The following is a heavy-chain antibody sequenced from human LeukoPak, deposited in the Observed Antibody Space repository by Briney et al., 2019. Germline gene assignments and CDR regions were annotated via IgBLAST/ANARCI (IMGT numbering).Heavy chain of an antibody. CDR2: INRSGST. V-gene: IGHV4-34*01. CDR1: GGSFSGYY. Sequence: SETLSLTCAVYGGSFSGYYWSWIRQPPGKGLEWIGEINRSGSTNYNPSLKSRVTISVDTSKNQFSLKLSSVTAADTAVYYCARGRGDIVVVVAATSPDYYYMDVWGKGTTVTVS. J-gene: IGHJ6*03. CDR3: ARGRGDIVVVVAATSPDYYYMDV. D-gene: IGHD2-15*01.